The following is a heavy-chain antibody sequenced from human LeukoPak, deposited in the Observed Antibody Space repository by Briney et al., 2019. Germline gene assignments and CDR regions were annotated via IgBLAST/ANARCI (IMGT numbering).Heavy chain of an antibody. Sequence: GGSLRLSCAASGFTVSSIHMVWVRQAPGKGLEWVSVTYTGGNSYYADSVKGRFIISRDISKNTLYLQMNRLRAEDSALYYCARGGRGSAAVVAPCSFDTWGQGTMVTVSS. CDR2: TYTGGNS. D-gene: IGHD3-22*01. CDR3: ARGGRGSAAVVAPCSFDT. J-gene: IGHJ3*02. V-gene: IGHV3-53*01. CDR1: GFTVSSIH.